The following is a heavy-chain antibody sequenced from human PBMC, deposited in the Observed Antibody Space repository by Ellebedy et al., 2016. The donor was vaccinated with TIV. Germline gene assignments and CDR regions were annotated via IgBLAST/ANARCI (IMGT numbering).Heavy chain of an antibody. V-gene: IGHV3-43*01. CDR2: ISWDGGST. CDR3: AKDLRGYSYGNTDY. J-gene: IGHJ4*02. Sequence: GESLKISCAASGFTFDDYTMHWVRQAPGKGLEWVSLISWDGGSTYYTDSVKGRFTISRDNSKNSLYLQMNSLRTEDTALYYCAKDLRGYSYGNTDYWGQGTLVTVSS. CDR1: GFTFDDYT. D-gene: IGHD5-18*01.